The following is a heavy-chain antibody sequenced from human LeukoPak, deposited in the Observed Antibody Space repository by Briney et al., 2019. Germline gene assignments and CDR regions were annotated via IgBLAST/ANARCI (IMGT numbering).Heavy chain of an antibody. CDR2: ISSSSSYI. D-gene: IGHD2/OR15-2a*01. J-gene: IGHJ4*02. Sequence: GESLRLSCAASGFTFSSYSMNWVRQAPGKGLEWVSSISSSSSYIYYADSVKGRFTISRDNAKNSRYLQMNSLRAEDTAVYYCARDAFRGDFDYWGQGTLVTVSS. V-gene: IGHV3-21*01. CDR3: ARDAFRGDFDY. CDR1: GFTFSSYS.